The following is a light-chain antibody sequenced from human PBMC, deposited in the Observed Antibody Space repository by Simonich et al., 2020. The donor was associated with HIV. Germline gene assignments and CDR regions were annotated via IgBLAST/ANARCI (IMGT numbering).Light chain of an antibody. CDR2: CAS. Sequence: DIVMTQSPDSLAVSLGERATVNCRSSRSVLYSSNNKNYLAWYQQKPGQPPKLLIYCASTRESGVPDRFSASGSGTDLTLTISSLQAEDVAIYSCQQYYTTPPTFGQGTKVEIK. V-gene: IGKV4-1*01. CDR1: RSVLYSSNNKNY. CDR3: QQYYTTPPT. J-gene: IGKJ1*01.